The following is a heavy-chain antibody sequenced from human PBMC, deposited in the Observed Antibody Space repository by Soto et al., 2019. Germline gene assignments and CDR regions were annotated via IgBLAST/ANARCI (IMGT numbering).Heavy chain of an antibody. Sequence: GSLRLSCAASGFNFGNFGISLFRQSPGKGLQLVSSITNTGGATYHTDSVKGRFIVSRDNSKNVMFLLMRGLGVDDTALYFCARNPRSDIFGVRTIVENWIEHWGRGSLVSVSS. D-gene: IGHD3-3*02. CDR2: ITNTGGAT. CDR1: GFNFGNFG. CDR3: ARNPRSDIFGVRTIVENWIEH. J-gene: IGHJ4*02. V-gene: IGHV3-23*01.